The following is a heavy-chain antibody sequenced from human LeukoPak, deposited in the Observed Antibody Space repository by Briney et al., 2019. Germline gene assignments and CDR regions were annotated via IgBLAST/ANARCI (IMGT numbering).Heavy chain of an antibody. CDR1: GGSISSSSYY. CDR3: ARLQATVTIHAYFDY. CDR2: IYYSGST. D-gene: IGHD4-17*01. Sequence: SSETLSLTCTVSGGSISSSSYYWSWIRQPPGKGLEWIGYIYYSGSTNYNPSLKSRVAISVDTSKNQFSLKLDSVTAADTAVYYCARLQATVTIHAYFDYWGQGTLVTVSS. J-gene: IGHJ4*01. V-gene: IGHV4-61*01.